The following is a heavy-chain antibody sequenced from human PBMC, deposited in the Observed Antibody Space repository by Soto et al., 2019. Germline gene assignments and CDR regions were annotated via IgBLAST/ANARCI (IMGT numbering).Heavy chain of an antibody. CDR3: AYAVDV. CDR2: TYYRSKWYY. CDR1: GDSVSSSTAA. D-gene: IGHD4-17*01. V-gene: IGHV6-1*01. J-gene: IGHJ6*02. Sequence: QVQLQQSGPGLVKPSQTLSLTCAISGDSVSSSTAAWNWIRQSPSGGLEWLGRTYYRSKWYYDYAPSVKGRISIDPDASKNQFSLHLNSVTSEDTAVYYCAYAVDVWGQGTTVTVSS.